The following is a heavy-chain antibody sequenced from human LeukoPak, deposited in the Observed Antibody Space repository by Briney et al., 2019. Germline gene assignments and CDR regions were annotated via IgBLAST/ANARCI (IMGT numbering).Heavy chain of an antibody. D-gene: IGHD3-3*01. CDR1: GFTFSNAW. CDR2: IKSKTDGGTT. CDR3: TTDGRGWGVDFWSGSYDYYYYMDV. Sequence: PGGSLRLSCAASGFTFSNAWMSWVRQAPGKGLEWVGRIKSKTDGGTTDYAAPVKGRFTISRDDSKNTLYLQMNSLKTEDTAVYYCTTDGRGWGVDFWSGSYDYYYYMDVWGKGTTVTVSS. J-gene: IGHJ6*03. V-gene: IGHV3-15*01.